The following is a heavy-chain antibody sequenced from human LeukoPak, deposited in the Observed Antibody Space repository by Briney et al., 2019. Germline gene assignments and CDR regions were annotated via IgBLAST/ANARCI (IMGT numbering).Heavy chain of an antibody. CDR1: GYSFTNYG. V-gene: IGHV1-18*01. Sequence: GASVKVSCKASGYSFTNYGISWVRQAPGQGLEWMGWISTYNGNTNYAQNLQGRVTMTTDTSTSTAYLDLGSLSSDDTAVYYCARTQGLGEYLDTITGYYYYYCMDVWGKGTTVTVSS. D-gene: IGHD2/OR15-2a*01. CDR2: ISTYNGNT. J-gene: IGHJ6*03. CDR3: ARTQGLGEYLDTITGYYYYYCMDV.